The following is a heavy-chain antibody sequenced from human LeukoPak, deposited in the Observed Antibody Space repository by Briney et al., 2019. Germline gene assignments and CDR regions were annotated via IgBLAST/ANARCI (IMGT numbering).Heavy chain of an antibody. CDR3: AKILYDSLWSGALDI. Sequence: PGGSLRLSCAASGFTFSSYSMNWVRQAPGKGLEWVSYISSSSSTIYYADSVKGRFTISRDNAKNSLYLQMNSLRAEDTAVYYCAKILYDSLWSGALDIWGQGTMVTVSS. CDR1: GFTFSSYS. J-gene: IGHJ3*02. D-gene: IGHD3-10*02. CDR2: ISSSSSTI. V-gene: IGHV3-48*04.